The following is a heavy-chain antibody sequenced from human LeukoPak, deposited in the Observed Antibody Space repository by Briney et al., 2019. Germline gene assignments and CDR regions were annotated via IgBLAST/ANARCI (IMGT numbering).Heavy chain of an antibody. CDR1: GFTFSSYS. CDR3: AKVGNWKYGHHDY. CDR2: ISSSSSTI. D-gene: IGHD1-7*01. Sequence: GGSLRLSCAASGFTFSSYSMNWVRQAPGKGLEWVSYISSSSSTIYYADSVNGRFTISRDNAKNSLYLQMNSLRAEDTAVYYCAKVGNWKYGHHDYWGQGTLVTVSS. J-gene: IGHJ4*02. V-gene: IGHV3-48*01.